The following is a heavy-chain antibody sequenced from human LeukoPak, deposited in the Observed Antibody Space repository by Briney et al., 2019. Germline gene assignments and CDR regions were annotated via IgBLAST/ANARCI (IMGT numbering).Heavy chain of an antibody. D-gene: IGHD3-3*01. V-gene: IGHV4-39*07. Sequence: SETLSLTCTVSGGSISSSSYYWGWIRQPPGKGLEWIGSIYYSGSTYYNPSLKSRVTISVDTSKNQFSLKLSSVTAADAAVYYCARRTGYYDFWSGYYRGVFDYWGQGTLVTVSS. J-gene: IGHJ4*02. CDR1: GGSISSSSYY. CDR2: IYYSGST. CDR3: ARRTGYYDFWSGYYRGVFDY.